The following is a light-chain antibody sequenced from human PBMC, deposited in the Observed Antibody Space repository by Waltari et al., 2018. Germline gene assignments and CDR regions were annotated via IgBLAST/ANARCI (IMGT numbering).Light chain of an antibody. CDR2: KAS. V-gene: IGKV1-5*03. J-gene: IGKJ1*01. CDR3: QHPWT. CDR1: QSISSW. Sequence: DIQMTQSPSPLSASVGDRVTITCRASQSISSWLAWYQQKPGKAPKLLIYKASSLESGVPSRFSGSGSGTEFTLTISSLQPDDFATYYCQHPWTFGQGTKVEIK.